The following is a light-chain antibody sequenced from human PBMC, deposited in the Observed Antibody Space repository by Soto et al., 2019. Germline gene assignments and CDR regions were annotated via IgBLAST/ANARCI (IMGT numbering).Light chain of an antibody. V-gene: IGKV1-9*01. J-gene: IGKJ1*01. Sequence: DLQLTQSPSFLSASVGDRVTITCRASQGISSYLAWYQQKPGKAPKLLIYAASTLQSGVPSRFSGSGSGTKFTFTISSLQPEDFATYYCQQLNSYPRTFGQGTKV. CDR1: QGISSY. CDR3: QQLNSYPRT. CDR2: AAS.